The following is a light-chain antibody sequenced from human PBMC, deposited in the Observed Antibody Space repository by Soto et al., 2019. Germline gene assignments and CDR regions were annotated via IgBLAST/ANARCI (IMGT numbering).Light chain of an antibody. CDR1: QSIRNN. J-gene: IGKJ4*01. CDR3: QQYNNGPRAT. V-gene: IGKV3-15*01. CDR2: RTA. Sequence: VMTQSPATLSVSPREIATLSFMASQSIRNNLAWYQQKPGQATRLVMFRTATRATGVPARFSGSGSGTEFKMTISSLQFEDVAVYYCQQYNNGPRATFGGGTKVDIK.